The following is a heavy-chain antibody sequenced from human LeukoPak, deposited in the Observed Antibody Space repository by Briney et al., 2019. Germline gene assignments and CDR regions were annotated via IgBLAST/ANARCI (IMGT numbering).Heavy chain of an antibody. D-gene: IGHD1-26*01. Sequence: PSETLSLTCTVSGGSISSYYWSWIRQPPGKGLEWIGYIYYSGSTNYNPSLKSRATISVDTSKNQFSLKLSSVTAADTAVYYCARSVGSERDFDYWGQGTLVTVSS. CDR1: GGSISSYY. J-gene: IGHJ4*02. V-gene: IGHV4-59*01. CDR3: ARSVGSERDFDY. CDR2: IYYSGST.